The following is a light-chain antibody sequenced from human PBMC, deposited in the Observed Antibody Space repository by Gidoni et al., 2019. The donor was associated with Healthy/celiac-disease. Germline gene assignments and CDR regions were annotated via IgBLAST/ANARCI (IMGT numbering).Light chain of an antibody. CDR2: AAS. J-gene: IGKJ1*01. CDR3: QQSYSTPRT. V-gene: IGKV1-39*01. CDR1: QSISSY. Sequence: PSSLSASVGDRVTITCRASQSISSYLNWYQQKPGKAPKLLIYAASSLQSGVPSRFSGSGSGTDFTLTISSLQPEDFATYYCQQSYSTPRTFGQGTKVEIK.